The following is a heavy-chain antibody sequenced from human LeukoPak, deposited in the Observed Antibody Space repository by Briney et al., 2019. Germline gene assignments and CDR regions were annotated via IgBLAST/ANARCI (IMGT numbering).Heavy chain of an antibody. D-gene: IGHD4-23*01. V-gene: IGHV4-59*12. Sequence: SETLSLTCTVSGGSISSYYWNWIRQPPGKGLEWIGYIYYSGSTNYNPSLKSRVTISIDTSKNQFSLKLSSVTAADTAVYYCARDTTTTNGGNGGDFQHWGQGTLVTVSS. CDR3: ARDTTTTNGGNGGDFQH. J-gene: IGHJ1*01. CDR2: IYYSGST. CDR1: GGSISSYY.